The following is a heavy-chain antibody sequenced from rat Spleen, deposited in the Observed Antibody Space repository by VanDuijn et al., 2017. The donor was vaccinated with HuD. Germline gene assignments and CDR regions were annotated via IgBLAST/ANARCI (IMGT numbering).Heavy chain of an antibody. CDR2: ISTGGDNT. Sequence: EVQLVESGGGLVQPGRSMKLSCAASGLSFSNYDMAWVRQAPTKGLEWVAYISTGGDNTYYRDSVKGRFTISRDNAKSTLYLQLDSLRSEDTATYYCTTTWNFAYWGQGVMVTVSS. CDR1: GLSFSNYD. J-gene: IGHJ2*01. V-gene: IGHV5-27*01. CDR3: TTTWNFAY.